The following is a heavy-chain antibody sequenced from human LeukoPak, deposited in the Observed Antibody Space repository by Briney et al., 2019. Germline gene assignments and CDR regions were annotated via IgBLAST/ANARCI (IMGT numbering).Heavy chain of an antibody. CDR3: ARIWFGESHYYYYMDV. CDR1: GFTFSSYS. CDR2: ISSSSSYI. V-gene: IGHV3-21*01. J-gene: IGHJ6*03. Sequence: PGGSLRLSCAASGFTFSSYSMNWVRQAPGKGLEWVPSISSSSSYIYYADSVKGRFTISRDNAKNSLYLQMNSLRAEDTAVYYCARIWFGESHYYYYMDVWGKGTTVTISS. D-gene: IGHD3-10*01.